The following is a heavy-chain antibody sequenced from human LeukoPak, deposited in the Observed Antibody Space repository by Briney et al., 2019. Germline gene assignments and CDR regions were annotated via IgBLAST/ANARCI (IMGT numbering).Heavy chain of an antibody. V-gene: IGHV3-21*01. CDR3: ARAYYGSGSYYVDY. CDR2: ISSSSSYI. CDR1: GFTFSSSA. D-gene: IGHD3-10*01. Sequence: GGSLRLSCAASGFTFSSSAMSWVRLAPGKGLEWVSSISSSSSYIYYADSVKGRFTISRDNAKNSLYLQMNSLRAEDTAVYYCARAYYGSGSYYVDYWGQGTLVTVSS. J-gene: IGHJ4*02.